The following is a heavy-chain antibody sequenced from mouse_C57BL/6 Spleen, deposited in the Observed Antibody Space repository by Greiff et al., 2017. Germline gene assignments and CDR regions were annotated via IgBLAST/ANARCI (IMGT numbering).Heavy chain of an antibody. V-gene: IGHV1-50*01. J-gene: IGHJ2*01. CDR1: GYTFTSYW. Sequence: VQLQQPGAELVKPGASVKLSCKASGYTFTSYWMQWVKQRPGQGLEWIGEIDPTASYTTYNQKFKGKATLTVDTSSSTAYMQLSSLTSEDSAVYYCARRNWDGISIFDYWGQGTTLTVSS. CDR2: IDPTASYT. D-gene: IGHD1-1*01. CDR3: ARRNWDGISIFDY.